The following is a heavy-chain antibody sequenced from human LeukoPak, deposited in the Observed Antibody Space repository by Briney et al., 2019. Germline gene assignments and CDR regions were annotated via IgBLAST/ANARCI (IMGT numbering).Heavy chain of an antibody. J-gene: IGHJ4*02. Sequence: ASVKVSCKASGGTFSSYATSWVRQAPGQGLEWMGGIIPIFGTANYAQKFQGRVTITTDESTSTAYMELSSLRSEDTAVYYCARGSKVLVAATYDWGQGTLVTVSS. CDR1: GGTFSSYA. V-gene: IGHV1-69*05. CDR2: IIPIFGTA. D-gene: IGHD2-15*01. CDR3: ARGSKVLVAATYD.